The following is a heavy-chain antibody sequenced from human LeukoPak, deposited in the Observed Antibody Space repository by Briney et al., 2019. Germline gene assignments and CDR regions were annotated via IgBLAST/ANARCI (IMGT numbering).Heavy chain of an antibody. J-gene: IGHJ4*02. D-gene: IGHD2-2*01. CDR1: NYIFASYG. V-gene: IGHV1-18*04. Sequence: ASVKVSCKTSNYIFASYGISWLRQAPGQGLEWMGWISTYNGDTKFAQNLRGRLTVTTDTSTRTVYMELRSLRSDDTAVYYCARAGRTSTGVFDNWGQGTLVTVSS. CDR2: ISTYNGDT. CDR3: ARAGRTSTGVFDN.